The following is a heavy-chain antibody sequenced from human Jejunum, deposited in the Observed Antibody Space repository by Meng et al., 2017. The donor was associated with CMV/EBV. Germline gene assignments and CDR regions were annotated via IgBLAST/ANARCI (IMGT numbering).Heavy chain of an antibody. Sequence: GELLESGGGLVQPGGALRLSWAASGFIFSNYVMSWVRQAPGKGLEWVSSISGSGGSTYYADSVKGRFTISRDNSKKTLYLQMNSLRAEDTAVYYCAKPRGAGSWGRGTLVTVSS. CDR2: ISGSGGST. J-gene: IGHJ5*02. D-gene: IGHD6-19*01. CDR1: GFIFSNYV. CDR3: AKPRGAGS. V-gene: IGHV3-23*01.